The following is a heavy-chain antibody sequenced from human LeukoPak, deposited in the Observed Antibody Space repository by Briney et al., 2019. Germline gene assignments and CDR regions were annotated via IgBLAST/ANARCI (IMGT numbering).Heavy chain of an antibody. V-gene: IGHV4-59*01. CDR3: AGTYTYYYYYYMDV. Sequence: SETLSLTCTVSGGSISNYYWSWIRQPPGKGLEWIGYIHYSGSTNYNPSLKSRVTISVDTSKNQFSLKLSSVTAADTAVYYCAGTYTYYYYYYMDVWGKGTTVTISS. CDR1: GGSISNYY. D-gene: IGHD2-2*02. J-gene: IGHJ6*03. CDR2: IHYSGST.